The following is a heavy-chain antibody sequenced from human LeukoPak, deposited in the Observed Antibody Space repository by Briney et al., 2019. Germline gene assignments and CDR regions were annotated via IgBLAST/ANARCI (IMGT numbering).Heavy chain of an antibody. V-gene: IGHV3-21*04. Sequence: GGSLRLSCAASGFTFSSYSMNWVRQAPGKGLEWVSSISSSSSYIYYADSVKGRFTISRDNAKNTLYLQMNSLRAEDTAVYYCARDDYGGNSGDYWGQGTLVTVSS. J-gene: IGHJ4*02. CDR2: ISSSSSYI. D-gene: IGHD4-23*01. CDR1: GFTFSSYS. CDR3: ARDDYGGNSGDY.